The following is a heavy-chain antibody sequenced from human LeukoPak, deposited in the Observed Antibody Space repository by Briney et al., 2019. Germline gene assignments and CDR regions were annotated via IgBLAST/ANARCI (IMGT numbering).Heavy chain of an antibody. V-gene: IGHV3-21*01. Sequence: GGSLRLSCAASGFTFSSYSMNWVRQAPGKGLEWVSSISSSSSYIYYADSVKGRFTISRDNAKNSLYLQMNSLRAEDTAVYYCARDQVPYDYVWGSYRPPSYFDYWGQGTLVTVSS. CDR3: ARDQVPYDYVWGSYRPPSYFDY. J-gene: IGHJ4*02. CDR1: GFTFSSYS. CDR2: ISSSSSYI. D-gene: IGHD3-16*02.